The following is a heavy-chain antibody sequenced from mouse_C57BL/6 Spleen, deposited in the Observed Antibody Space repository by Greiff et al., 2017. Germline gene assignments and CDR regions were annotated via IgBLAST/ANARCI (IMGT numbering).Heavy chain of an antibody. Sequence: VKLQQPGAELVKPGASVKLSCKASGYTFTSYWMQWVKQRPGQGLEWIGEIDPSDSYTNYNQKFKGKATLTVDTSSSTAYMQLSSLTSEDSAVYYCARRNYYFDYWGQGTTLTVSS. CDR3: ARRNYYFDY. CDR1: GYTFTSYW. V-gene: IGHV1-50*01. J-gene: IGHJ2*01. CDR2: IDPSDSYT.